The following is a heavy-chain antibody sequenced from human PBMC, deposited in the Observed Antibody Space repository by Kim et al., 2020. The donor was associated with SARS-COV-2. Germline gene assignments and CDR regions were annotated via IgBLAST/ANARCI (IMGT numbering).Heavy chain of an antibody. V-gene: IGHV4-59*01. Sequence: SETLSLTCSVSGGAIRSYYWTWIRQPPGKSLEWIGYVYHTGSTNYNPSLRGRVTISLDTSKRQFSLTLTSVTAADTAVYYCASTGVGAVGWFDPGGRGTLVSVSS. D-gene: IGHD1-26*01. CDR1: GGAIRSYY. CDR3: ASTGVGAVGWFDP. CDR2: VYHTGST. J-gene: IGHJ5*02.